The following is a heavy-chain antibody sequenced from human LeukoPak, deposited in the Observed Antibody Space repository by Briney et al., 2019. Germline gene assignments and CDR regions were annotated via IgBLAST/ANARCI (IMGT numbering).Heavy chain of an antibody. CDR3: ARAGGSGLIDY. Sequence: KPSETLSLTCTVSGGSISSYYWGWIRQPPGKGLEWIGSMYYSGSTYYNPSLKSRVTISINTSKNQFSLELTSVTAADTAVYYCARAGGSGLIDYWGQGTLVTVSS. CDR1: GGSISSYY. D-gene: IGHD6-19*01. J-gene: IGHJ4*02. CDR2: MYYSGST. V-gene: IGHV4-39*07.